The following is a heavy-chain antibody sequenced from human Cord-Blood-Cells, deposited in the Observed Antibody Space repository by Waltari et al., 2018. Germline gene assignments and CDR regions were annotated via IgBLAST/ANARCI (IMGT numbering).Heavy chain of an antibody. J-gene: IGHJ4*02. CDR3: ARITYYYDSRWTPNSAYYFDY. CDR1: GFSLSTSGMC. CDR2: IDWDDDK. Sequence: QVTLRESGPALVKPTQTLTLTCTFSGFSLSTSGMCVSWIRQPPGKALEWLALIDWDDDKYYSTSLKTRLTISKDTSKNQVGLTMTNIDPVDTATDYCARITYYYDSRWTPNSAYYFDYWGQGTLVTVPS. D-gene: IGHD3-22*01. V-gene: IGHV2-70*01.